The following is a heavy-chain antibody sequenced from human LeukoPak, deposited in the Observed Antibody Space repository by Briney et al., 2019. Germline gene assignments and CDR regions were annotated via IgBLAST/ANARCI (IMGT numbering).Heavy chain of an antibody. CDR1: GFSFSSNW. CDR2: IKRDGSQK. CDR3: ARLGLEVGGPNWFDP. V-gene: IGHV3-7*01. J-gene: IGHJ5*02. D-gene: IGHD1-1*01. Sequence: GGSLRLSCAAPGFSFSSNWMGWVRQAPGKGLEWMAHIKRDGSQKYYLDSVKGRFTISRDNAKNSLYLQMNSLRVEDTAVYYCARLGLEVGGPNWFDPWGQGTLVTVSS.